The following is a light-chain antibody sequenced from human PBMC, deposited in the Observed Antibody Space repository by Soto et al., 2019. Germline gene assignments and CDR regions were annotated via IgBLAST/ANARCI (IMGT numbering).Light chain of an antibody. CDR3: TSYAGGNNV. J-gene: IGLJ1*01. V-gene: IGLV2-8*01. Sequence: QSVLTQPPSASGSPGQSVTISCSGTSSDVGAYNYVSWYQQHPGKVPKLMVYEVNKRPSGVPDRFSGSKSGNTASLTVSGLQAEDEADYYCTSYAGGNNVFGTGTKLTAL. CDR2: EVN. CDR1: SSDVGAYNY.